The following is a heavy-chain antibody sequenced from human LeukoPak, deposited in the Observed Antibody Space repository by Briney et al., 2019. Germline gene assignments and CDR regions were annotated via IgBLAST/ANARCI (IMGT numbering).Heavy chain of an antibody. D-gene: IGHD2-15*01. CDR1: GYTFTSYG. Sequence: GASVKVSCKASGYTFTSYGIRWVRQAPGQGLAWMGWISAYNGNTNYAQRLQGRVTMTTDTSTSTAYMELRSLRSDDTAVYYCARKRCGGGSCFDYWGQGTLVTVSS. J-gene: IGHJ4*02. CDR3: ARKRCGGGSCFDY. CDR2: ISAYNGNT. V-gene: IGHV1-18*01.